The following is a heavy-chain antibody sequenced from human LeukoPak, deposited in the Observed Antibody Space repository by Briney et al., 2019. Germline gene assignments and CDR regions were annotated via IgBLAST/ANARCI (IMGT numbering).Heavy chain of an antibody. D-gene: IGHD3-16*01. J-gene: IGHJ4*02. CDR1: GFTFSSYS. Sequence: GGSLRLSCAASGFTFSSYSMTWVRQAPGKGLEWVSSISSSSSFLYYADSVKGRFTISRDNAKNSLYLQLNSLRAEDTAVYYCARDRDWGIDYWGQGTLVTVSS. V-gene: IGHV3-21*01. CDR3: ARDRDWGIDY. CDR2: ISSSSSFL.